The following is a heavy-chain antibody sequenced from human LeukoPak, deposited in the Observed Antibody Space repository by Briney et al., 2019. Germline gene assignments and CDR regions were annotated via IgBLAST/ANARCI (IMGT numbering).Heavy chain of an antibody. CDR1: GGSFNNYS. D-gene: IGHD6-13*01. V-gene: IGHV4-34*01. Sequence: SETLSLTCGVHGGSFNNYSWTWIRQSPGKGLEWIGEINHSGSTTYNPSLKSRFTMSVDASKNQFSLRLSSVTAADTAVYYCARLGLYTSSWHRYYYFDYWGQGTLVTVSS. CDR2: INHSGST. J-gene: IGHJ4*02. CDR3: ARLGLYTSSWHRYYYFDY.